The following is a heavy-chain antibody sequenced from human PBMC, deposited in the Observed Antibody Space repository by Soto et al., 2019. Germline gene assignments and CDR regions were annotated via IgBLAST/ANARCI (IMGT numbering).Heavy chain of an antibody. D-gene: IGHD4-17*01. J-gene: IGHJ4*02. Sequence: GSLRLSCAASGFTFSSYSMNWVRQAPGKGLEWVSSISSSSSYIYYADSVKGRFTISRDNAKNSLYLQMNSLRAEDTAVYYCARDLYAHESGPGYWGQGTLVTVSS. CDR2: ISSSSSYI. V-gene: IGHV3-21*01. CDR3: ARDLYAHESGPGY. CDR1: GFTFSSYS.